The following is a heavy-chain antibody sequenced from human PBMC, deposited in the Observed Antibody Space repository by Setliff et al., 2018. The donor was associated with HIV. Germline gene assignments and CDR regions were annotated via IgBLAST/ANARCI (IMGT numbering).Heavy chain of an antibody. Sequence: SETLSLTCTVSGYSISSGYYWGWIRQPPGKGLEWIGSIYYSGRTYYNPSLKSRVTISVDTSKNQFSLKLSSVTAADTAVYYCARVGWDYYDSSGVGEFGYWGQGTLVTVSS. CDR1: GYSISSGYY. J-gene: IGHJ4*02. D-gene: IGHD3-22*01. V-gene: IGHV4-38-2*02. CDR3: ARVGWDYYDSSGVGEFGY. CDR2: IYYSGRT.